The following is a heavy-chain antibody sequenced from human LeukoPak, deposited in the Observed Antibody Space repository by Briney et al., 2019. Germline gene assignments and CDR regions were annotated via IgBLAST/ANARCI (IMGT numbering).Heavy chain of an antibody. D-gene: IGHD6-13*01. J-gene: IGHJ4*02. V-gene: IGHV1-69*13. CDR3: TRIAAAETVY. CDR1: GGTFSSYA. CDR2: IIPIFGTA. Sequence: ASVKVSCKASGGTFSSYAISWVRQAPGQGLEWMGGIIPIFGTANYAQKFQGRVTITADGSTSTAYMELSSLRSEDTAVYYCTRIAAAETVYWGQGTLVTVSS.